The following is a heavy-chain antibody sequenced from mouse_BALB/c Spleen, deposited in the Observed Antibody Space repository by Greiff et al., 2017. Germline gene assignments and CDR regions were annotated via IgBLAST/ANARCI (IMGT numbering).Heavy chain of an antibody. D-gene: IGHD1-1*01. J-gene: IGHJ2*01. Sequence: QVHVKQSGAELVRPGTSVKVSCKASGYAFTNYLIEWVKQRPGQGLEWIGVINPGSGGTNYNEKFKGKATLTADKSSSTAYMQLSSLTSDDSAVYFCARDYYGSRDYFDYWGQGTTLTVSS. CDR2: INPGSGGT. V-gene: IGHV1-54*01. CDR1: GYAFTNYL. CDR3: ARDYYGSRDYFDY.